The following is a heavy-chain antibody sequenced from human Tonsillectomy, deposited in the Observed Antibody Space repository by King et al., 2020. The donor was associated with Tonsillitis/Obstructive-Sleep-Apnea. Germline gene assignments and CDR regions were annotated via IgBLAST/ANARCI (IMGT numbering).Heavy chain of an antibody. D-gene: IGHD2-21*01. Sequence: VQLVESGAEVKTPGASVKVSCKAYGYTFTRYYIHWVRQARGQGLEWLGIINPRDGITTYAQKFQGRVTMTTDTSARTVYLELSSLRSEDTAVYYCARDDVVGRHIDSWGQGTLVTVSS. V-gene: IGHV1-46*01. CDR2: INPRDGIT. CDR3: ARDDVVGRHIDS. CDR1: GYTFTRYY. J-gene: IGHJ4*02.